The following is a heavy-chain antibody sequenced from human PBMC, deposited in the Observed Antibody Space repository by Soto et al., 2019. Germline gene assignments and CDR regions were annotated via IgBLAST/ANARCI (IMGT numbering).Heavy chain of an antibody. D-gene: IGHD2-15*01. CDR1: GYSFTSYW. J-gene: IGHJ4*02. CDR2: IDPSDSYI. CDR3: VRAPTQHLLHPAYFDF. V-gene: IGHV5-10-1*01. Sequence: GESLKISCKGSGYSFTSYWINWVRQMPGKGLEWMGRIDPSDSYINYSPSLQGHVTISADKSISTAYLQWSSLKASDTAMYYCVRAPTQHLLHPAYFDFWGQGTQVTVSS.